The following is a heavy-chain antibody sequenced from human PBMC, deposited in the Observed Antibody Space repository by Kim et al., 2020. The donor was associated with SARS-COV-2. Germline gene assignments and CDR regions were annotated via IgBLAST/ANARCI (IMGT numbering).Heavy chain of an antibody. D-gene: IGHD2-2*02. V-gene: IGHV4-39*01. J-gene: IGHJ5*02. CDR3: ARQEIVVVPAAIGVWFDP. Sequence: KRRVTISVDTSKNQFSLKLSSVTAADTAVYYCARQEIVVVPAAIGVWFDPWGQGTLVTVSS.